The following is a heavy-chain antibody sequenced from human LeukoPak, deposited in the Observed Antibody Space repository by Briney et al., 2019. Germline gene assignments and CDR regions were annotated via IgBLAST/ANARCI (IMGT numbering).Heavy chain of an antibody. V-gene: IGHV3-30*02. CDR3: GKDRTRGIISPGTIDH. J-gene: IGHJ4*02. D-gene: IGHD1-1*01. Sequence: GGSLRLSCAASGFIFSDYDMHWVRQAPGKGLEWVAFIQDDGRKKYYGDSVKGRCTISRDNSKNTVSLQLTSLRPEDTAVYYCGKDRTRGIISPGTIDHWGLGTLVTVSS. CDR1: GFIFSDYD. CDR2: IQDDGRKK.